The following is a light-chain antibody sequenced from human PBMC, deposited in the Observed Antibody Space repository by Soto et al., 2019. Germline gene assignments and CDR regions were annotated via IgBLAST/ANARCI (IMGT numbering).Light chain of an antibody. CDR1: QSIDTY. V-gene: IGKV1-39*01. Sequence: DIQMTQSPSSLSASVGDRVTITCRASQSIDTYLNWYQQKPGKAPKLLIYAASSLQRGVPSRFSGSGSGTDFTLAISCLRPEDFATYACQQSYSTPQVTFGGGSKVEIK. CDR2: AAS. J-gene: IGKJ4*01. CDR3: QQSYSTPQVT.